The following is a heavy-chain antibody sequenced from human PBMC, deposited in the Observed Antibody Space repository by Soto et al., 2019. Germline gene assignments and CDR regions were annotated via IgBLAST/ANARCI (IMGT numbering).Heavy chain of an antibody. Sequence: GGSLRLSCAASGFTFSSYWMSWVRQAPGKGLEWVANIKQDGSEKYYVDSVKGRFTISRDNAKNSLYLQMNSLRAEDTAVYYCARDIHPLGVYFDYWGQGTLVTVSS. J-gene: IGHJ4*02. CDR1: GFTFSSYW. CDR2: IKQDGSEK. CDR3: ARDIHPLGVYFDY. V-gene: IGHV3-7*01. D-gene: IGHD3-16*01.